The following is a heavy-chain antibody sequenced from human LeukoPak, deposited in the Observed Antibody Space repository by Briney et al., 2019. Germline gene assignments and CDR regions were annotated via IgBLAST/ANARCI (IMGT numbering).Heavy chain of an antibody. CDR1: GFTFSSYG. J-gene: IGHJ4*02. D-gene: IGHD2/OR15-2a*01. CDR3: AKDRALFFDY. CDR2: IRYDGSNK. V-gene: IGHV3-30*02. Sequence: GGSRRLSCAASGFTFSSYGMHWVRQAPGKGLEWVAFIRYDGSNKYYADSVKGRFTISRDNSKNTLYLQMNSLRAEDTAVYYCAKDRALFFDYWGQGTLVTVSS.